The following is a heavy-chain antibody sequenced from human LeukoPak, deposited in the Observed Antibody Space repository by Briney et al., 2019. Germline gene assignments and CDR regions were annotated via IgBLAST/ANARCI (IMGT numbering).Heavy chain of an antibody. D-gene: IGHD3-22*01. V-gene: IGHV3-23*01. CDR3: VTNYYDSSGYFPDFDY. J-gene: IGHJ4*02. Sequence: GGSLRLSCTASGFTFSSYAMNWVRQAPVKGLEWVSTISGSGRNTYYADSVKGRFTISRDNSKNTLYLQMNSLRAEDTALYYCVTNYYDSSGYFPDFDYWGQGALVSVSS. CDR2: ISGSGRNT. CDR1: GFTFSSYA.